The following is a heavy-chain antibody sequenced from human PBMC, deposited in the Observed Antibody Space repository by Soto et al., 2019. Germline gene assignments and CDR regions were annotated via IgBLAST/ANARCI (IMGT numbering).Heavy chain of an antibody. D-gene: IGHD6-19*01. Sequence: QVQLVQSGAEVKKPGASVKVSCKASGYTFTSYAIHWVRQAPGQRLEWMGWINAGNGNTKYSQKFPDRLTITRDTSASTAYMELSSLRSEDTAVYYCARDLGGWPDYWGQGTLVTVSS. CDR3: ARDLGGWPDY. CDR1: GYTFTSYA. V-gene: IGHV1-3*01. CDR2: INAGNGNT. J-gene: IGHJ4*02.